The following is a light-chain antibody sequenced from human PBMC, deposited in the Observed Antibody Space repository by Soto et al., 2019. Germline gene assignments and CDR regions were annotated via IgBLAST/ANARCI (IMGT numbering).Light chain of an antibody. V-gene: IGKV1-39*01. CDR1: QSISSY. Sequence: DIQMTQSPSSLSASVGDRVTITCRASQSISSYLNWYQQKPGKAPKLLIYAASSLQSGVPSRFSGSGSGTDFTLTISSLQPEDFATYYCQHSYSTPRTVGQGTKVDSK. CDR3: QHSYSTPRT. CDR2: AAS. J-gene: IGKJ1*01.